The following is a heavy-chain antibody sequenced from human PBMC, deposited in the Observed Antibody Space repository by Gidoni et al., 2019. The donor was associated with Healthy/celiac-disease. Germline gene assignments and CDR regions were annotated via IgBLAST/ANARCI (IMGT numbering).Heavy chain of an antibody. J-gene: IGHJ4*02. Sequence: EVQLVESGGGLVKPGGSLRLSCAASGFTFSNTWMNWVRQAPGKGLEWVGRMKSKTDGGTTYYSAPVKGRFTISRDDSENTLYLQMNSLKSDDTGVYYCSTGDYYDTDFWGQGTLVTVSS. D-gene: IGHD3-22*01. CDR2: MKSKTDGGTT. CDR1: GFTFSNTW. V-gene: IGHV3-15*01. CDR3: STGDYYDTDF.